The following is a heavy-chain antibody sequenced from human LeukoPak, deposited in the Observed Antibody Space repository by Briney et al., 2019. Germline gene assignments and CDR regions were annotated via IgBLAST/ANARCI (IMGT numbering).Heavy chain of an antibody. CDR3: ARWVVTPYGNWFDP. V-gene: IGHV4-59*01. CDR2: IYYSGST. CDR1: GGSISSYY. J-gene: IGHJ5*02. Sequence: PSETLSLTCTVSGGSISSYYWSWIRQPPGKGLEWIGYIYYSGSTNYNPSLKSRVTISVDTSKNQFSLKLSSVTAADTAVYYCARWVVTPYGNWFDPWGQGTLVTVSS. D-gene: IGHD4-23*01.